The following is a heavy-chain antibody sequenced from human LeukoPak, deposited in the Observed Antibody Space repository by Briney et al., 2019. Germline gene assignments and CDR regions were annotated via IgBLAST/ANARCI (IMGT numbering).Heavy chain of an antibody. CDR1: GYTFTSYY. V-gene: IGHV1-46*01. D-gene: IGHD3-10*01. CDR3: ARDSVLDV. CDR2: INPSGGST. J-gene: IGHJ6*02. Sequence: ASVKVSCKASGYTFTSYYMHWVRQAPGQGLEWMGIINPSGGSTSYAQKFQGRVTMTTDTSTSTAYMELRSLRSDDTAVYYCARDSVLDVWGQGTTVTVSS.